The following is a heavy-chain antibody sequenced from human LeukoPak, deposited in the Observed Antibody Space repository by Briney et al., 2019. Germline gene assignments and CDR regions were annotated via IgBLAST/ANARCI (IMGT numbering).Heavy chain of an antibody. CDR1: GGSISGYY. V-gene: IGHV4-59*01. Sequence: SETLSLTCSVSGGSISGYYWSWMRQPPGKGLEWIGYIYYTGSTNYNPSLKSRVTISVDTSKNQFSLKLSSVTAADTAVYYCARDAQQLASYYGMDVWGQGTTVTVSS. J-gene: IGHJ6*02. D-gene: IGHD6-13*01. CDR2: IYYTGST. CDR3: ARDAQQLASYYGMDV.